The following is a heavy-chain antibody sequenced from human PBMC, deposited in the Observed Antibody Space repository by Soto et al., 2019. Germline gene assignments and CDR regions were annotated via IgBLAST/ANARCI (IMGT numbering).Heavy chain of an antibody. D-gene: IGHD2-2*01. CDR2: ISGSGGST. J-gene: IGHJ5*02. V-gene: IGHV3-23*01. Sequence: PGGSLRLSCAASGFTFSNAWMNWVRQAPGKGLEWVSAISGSGGSTYYADSVKGRFTISRDNSKNTLYLQMNSLRAEDTAVYYCAKEEAVPAASSWFDPWGQGTLVTVSS. CDR3: AKEEAVPAASSWFDP. CDR1: GFTFSNAW.